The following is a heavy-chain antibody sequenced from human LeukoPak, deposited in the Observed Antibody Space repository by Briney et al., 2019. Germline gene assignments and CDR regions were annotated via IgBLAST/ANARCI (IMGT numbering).Heavy chain of an antibody. CDR2: ISYDGSNK. D-gene: IGHD5-24*01. CDR3: ARGGWLQKTYYYYYMDV. J-gene: IGHJ6*03. CDR1: GFTFSSYA. V-gene: IGHV3-30*04. Sequence: QSGGSLRLSCAASGFTFSSYAMHWVRQAPGKGLEWVAVISYDGSNKYYADSVKGRFTISRDNSKNTLYLQMNSLRAEDTAVYYCARGGWLQKTYYYYYMDVWGKGTTVTVSS.